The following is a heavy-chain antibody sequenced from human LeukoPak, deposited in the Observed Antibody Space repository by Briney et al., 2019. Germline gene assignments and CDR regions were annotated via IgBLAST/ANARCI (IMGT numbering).Heavy chain of an antibody. Sequence: ASVKVSCKTSGYSFTSFYIHWVRQAPGQGLEWMGWINPSSGGTEYTQKFQGRVTMTGDTSISTAYMELSRLRSDDTAVYYCARDRGTSWYVDYWGQGTLVTVSS. CDR1: GYSFTSFY. CDR3: ARDRGTSWYVDY. J-gene: IGHJ4*02. V-gene: IGHV1-2*02. CDR2: INPSSGGT. D-gene: IGHD6-13*01.